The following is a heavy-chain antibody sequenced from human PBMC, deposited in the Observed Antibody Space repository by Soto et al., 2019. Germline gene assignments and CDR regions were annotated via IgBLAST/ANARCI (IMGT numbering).Heavy chain of an antibody. CDR2: INAGNGNT. CDR3: ARAVAVPADFDY. Sequence: QVQLVQSGAEEKKPRASVKVSFKPSGYNFTSYDMHWVRKAPGQRIEWMGWINAGNGNTKYSQKFQGRVTITRDTSASTAYMELSSLRSEDTAVYYCARAVAVPADFDYWGQGTLVTVSS. D-gene: IGHD6-19*01. J-gene: IGHJ4*02. V-gene: IGHV1-3*05. CDR1: GYNFTSYD.